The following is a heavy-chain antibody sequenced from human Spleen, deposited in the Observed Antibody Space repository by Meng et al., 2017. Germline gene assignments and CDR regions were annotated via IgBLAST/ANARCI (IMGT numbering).Heavy chain of an antibody. Sequence: IQLVESGGGVVQPGGSLRLSCSASGFTFSSYAMTWVRQAPGKGLEWVSVISGSGDSTYYEDSVKGRFTISRDNSKNTLYLQMNSLRAEDTAVYYCAKGSKMTTVVAFDYWGQGTLVTVSS. J-gene: IGHJ4*02. CDR3: AKGSKMTTVVAFDY. D-gene: IGHD4-23*01. CDR2: ISGSGDST. V-gene: IGHV3-23*04. CDR1: GFTFSSYA.